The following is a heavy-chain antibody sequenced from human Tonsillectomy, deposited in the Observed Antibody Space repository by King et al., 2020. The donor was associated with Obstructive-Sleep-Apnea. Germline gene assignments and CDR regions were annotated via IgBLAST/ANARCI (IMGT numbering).Heavy chain of an antibody. CDR3: AGGWYSSRWSDNWFDP. D-gene: IGHD6-13*01. CDR1: GYASTTYY. V-gene: IGHV1-46*01. J-gene: IGHJ5*02. CDR2: INPSGSSA. Sequence: QLVQSGAEVKKPGASVELSCKASGYASTTYYVQWVRQAPGQGLEWMGIINPSGSSATYAEKFQGRVTMTRDTSTRTVYMHLSSLRSEDTARYFCAGGWYSSRWSDNWFDPWGQGTLVTVS.